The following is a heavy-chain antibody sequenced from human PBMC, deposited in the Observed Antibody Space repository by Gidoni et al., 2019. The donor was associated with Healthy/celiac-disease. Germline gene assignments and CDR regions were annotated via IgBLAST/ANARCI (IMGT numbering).Heavy chain of an antibody. D-gene: IGHD3-22*01. J-gene: IGHJ4*02. CDR2: IAYDGSNK. V-gene: IGHV3-30*01. CDR1: GFPFSSYA. CDR3: ARDRTYYYDSSGYFIGSHFDY. Sequence: QVQLVESGGGVVQPGRSLRLSCAASGFPFSSYAMHWVRQAPGKGLEWVAVIAYDGSNKYYADSVKGRFTISRDNSKNTLYLQMNSLRAEDTAVYYCARDRTYYYDSSGYFIGSHFDYWGQGTLVTASS.